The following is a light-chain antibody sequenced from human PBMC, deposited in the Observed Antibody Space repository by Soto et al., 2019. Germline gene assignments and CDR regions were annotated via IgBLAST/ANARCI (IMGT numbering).Light chain of an antibody. CDR2: DDT. Sequence: SYELTQPPSVSVAPGQTARITCGANNIETKSVHWYQQKPGQAPVLVVCDDTDRPSGIPERFSGSHSGNTATLTISRVEARDEADHYCQVWDSTSHHYVFGTGTKGTGL. CDR1: NIETKS. V-gene: IGLV3-21*02. CDR3: QVWDSTSHHYV. J-gene: IGLJ1*01.